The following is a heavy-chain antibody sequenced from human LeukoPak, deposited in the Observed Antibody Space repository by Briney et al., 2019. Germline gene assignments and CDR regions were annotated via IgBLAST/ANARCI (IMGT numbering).Heavy chain of an antibody. CDR1: GFTFSSYS. D-gene: IGHD1-26*01. J-gene: IGHJ6*02. CDR3: ARNKVGAIDYYYYGMDL. CDR2: ISSSSSYI. Sequence: GGSLRLSCAASGFTFSSYSMNWVRQAPGKGLEWVSSISSSSSYIYYADSVKGRFTISRDNAKNSLYLQMNSLRAEDTAVYYCARNKVGAIDYYYYGMDLWGQGTTVTVSS. V-gene: IGHV3-21*01.